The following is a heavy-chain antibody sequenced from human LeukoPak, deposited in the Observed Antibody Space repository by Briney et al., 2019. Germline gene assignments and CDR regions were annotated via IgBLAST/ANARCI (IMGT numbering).Heavy chain of an antibody. V-gene: IGHV3-23*01. CDR3: AKDVAVAGTRGFDY. J-gene: IGHJ4*02. CDR1: GFTFSSYA. Sequence: GGSLRLSCAASGFTFSSYAMSWVRQAPGKGLEWVSAISGSGGSTYYADSAKGRFTISRDNSKNTLYLQMNSLRAEDTAVYYCAKDVAVAGTRGFDYWGQGTLVTVSS. D-gene: IGHD6-19*01. CDR2: ISGSGGST.